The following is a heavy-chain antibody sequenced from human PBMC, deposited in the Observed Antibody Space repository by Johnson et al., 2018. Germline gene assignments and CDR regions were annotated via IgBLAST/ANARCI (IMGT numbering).Heavy chain of an antibody. CDR3: SRDLSSAWYVVYFDYYMDL. V-gene: IGHV3-21*01. Sequence: EVQLVESWGGLVKPGESLRLSCAASAFSFSSYSMIWVRQAPGKGLEWVSSISGIGTSTYYADSVKGRFTVSRDNSKNSLYLQMNHLRAEDTAVYYCSRDLSSAWYVVYFDYYMDLWGTGTTVTVSS. J-gene: IGHJ6*03. CDR1: AFSFSSYS. D-gene: IGHD6-19*01. CDR2: ISGIGTST.